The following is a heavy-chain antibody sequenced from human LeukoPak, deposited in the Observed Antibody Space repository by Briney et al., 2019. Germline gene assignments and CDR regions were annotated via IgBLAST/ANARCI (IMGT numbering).Heavy chain of an antibody. CDR2: IYYSGST. Sequence: SETLSLTCNVSGASVSSGSYYWSWIRQPPGKELEWIGYIYYSGSTSYNPSLKSRVTISVDTSKNQFSLKLSSVTAADTAVYYCASGEAAAGTSDYWGQGTLVTVSS. CDR1: GASVSSGSYY. D-gene: IGHD6-13*01. V-gene: IGHV4-61*01. CDR3: ASGEAAAGTSDY. J-gene: IGHJ4*02.